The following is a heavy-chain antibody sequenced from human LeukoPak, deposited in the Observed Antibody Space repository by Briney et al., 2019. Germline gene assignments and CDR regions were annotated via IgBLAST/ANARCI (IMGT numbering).Heavy chain of an antibody. J-gene: IGHJ4*02. CDR2: IYPGDSDT. V-gene: IGHV5-51*01. CDR1: GYSFTSYW. Sequence: GESLKISCKDSGYSFTSYWIGWVRQMPGKGLEWMGIIYPGDSDTRYSPSFQGQVTISADKSISTAYLQWSSLKASDTAMYYCARSSAYDILTGYPDYWGQGTLVTVSS. D-gene: IGHD3-9*01. CDR3: ARSSAYDILTGYPDY.